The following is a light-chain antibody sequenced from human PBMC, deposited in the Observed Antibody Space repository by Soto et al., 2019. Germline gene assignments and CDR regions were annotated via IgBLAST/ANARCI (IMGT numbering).Light chain of an antibody. V-gene: IGKV3-20*01. J-gene: IGKJ1*01. CDR3: HHYGSAPAWT. Sequence: EIVLTQSPGTLSLFPGERATLSCRASQSISSSYLAWYQQKPGQAPRLLIHGAANRATGIPDRFSGAGSGTDFTLTISRLEPEDLAVYYCHHYGSAPAWTFGQGTKVEIK. CDR2: GAA. CDR1: QSISSSY.